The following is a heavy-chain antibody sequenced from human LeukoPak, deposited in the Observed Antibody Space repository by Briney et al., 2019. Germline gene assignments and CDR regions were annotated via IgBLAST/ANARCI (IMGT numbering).Heavy chain of an antibody. CDR1: GGSISSSSDY. Sequence: SETLSLTCTVSGGSISSSSDYWGWIRQAPGKGLEWIGSIYYHENTYYNSSLKSRITISVDTSKNQFSLKLNSVTAADTAVYYCARLYGDYVYYYYYMDVWGKGTTVTVSS. CDR2: IYYHENT. J-gene: IGHJ6*03. V-gene: IGHV4-39*01. CDR3: ARLYGDYVYYYYYMDV. D-gene: IGHD4-17*01.